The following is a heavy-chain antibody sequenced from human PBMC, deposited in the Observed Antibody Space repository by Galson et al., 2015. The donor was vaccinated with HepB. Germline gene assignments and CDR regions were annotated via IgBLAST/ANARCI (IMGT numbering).Heavy chain of an antibody. D-gene: IGHD6-19*01. V-gene: IGHV3-23*01. CDR1: GFTFSSHA. Sequence: SLRLSCAASGFTFSSHAMSWVRQAPGKGLEWVAGSRGSGGSTHCADSVKGRFTISRDNSKNTLYLQMNSLRAEDTAVYYCAKDMEWLVPIYHFDYWGQGTLLTVSS. CDR2: SRGSGGST. J-gene: IGHJ4*02. CDR3: AKDMEWLVPIYHFDY.